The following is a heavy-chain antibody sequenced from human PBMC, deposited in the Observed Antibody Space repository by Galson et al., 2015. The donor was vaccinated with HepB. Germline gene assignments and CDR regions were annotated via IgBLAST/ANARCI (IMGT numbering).Heavy chain of an antibody. D-gene: IGHD6-13*01. J-gene: IGHJ1*01. Sequence: SLRLSCAASGFTFSSYAMHWVRQAPGKGLEWVAVISYDGSNKYYADSVKGRFTISRDNSKNTLYLQMNSLRAEDTAVYYCARDSRYSSSWYLAEYFQHWGQGTLVTVSS. CDR1: GFTFSSYA. CDR2: ISYDGSNK. V-gene: IGHV3-30-3*01. CDR3: ARDSRYSSSWYLAEYFQH.